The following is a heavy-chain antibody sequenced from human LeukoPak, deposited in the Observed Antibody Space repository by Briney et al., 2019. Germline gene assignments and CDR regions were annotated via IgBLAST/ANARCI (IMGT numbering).Heavy chain of an antibody. CDR3: ARKRSPIYFDS. CDR2: IYYNGST. J-gene: IGHJ4*02. V-gene: IGHV4-59*11. Sequence: PSETLSLTCTVSGGSISRHYWSWIRQPPGKELEWIGYIYYNGSTNYNPSLKSRVTISVDTSKNQFSLKLRSVTAADTAVYYCARKRSPIYFDSWGQGTLVTVSS. CDR1: GGSISRHY.